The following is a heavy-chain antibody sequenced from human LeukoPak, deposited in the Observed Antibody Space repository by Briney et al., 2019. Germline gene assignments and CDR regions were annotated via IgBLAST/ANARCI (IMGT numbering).Heavy chain of an antibody. CDR3: ARESRPTFYGTTAAFDI. Sequence: ASVKVSCKASGGTFSSYAISWVRQAPGQGLEWMGGIIPIFGTANYAQKFQGRVTITTDESTSTAYMELSSLRSEDTAVYYCARESRPTFYGTTAAFDIWGQGTMVTVSS. J-gene: IGHJ3*02. CDR1: GGTFSSYA. CDR2: IIPIFGTA. D-gene: IGHD1-7*01. V-gene: IGHV1-69*05.